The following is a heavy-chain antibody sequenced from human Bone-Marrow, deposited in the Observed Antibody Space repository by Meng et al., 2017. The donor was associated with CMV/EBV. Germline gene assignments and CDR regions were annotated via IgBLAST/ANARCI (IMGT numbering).Heavy chain of an antibody. J-gene: IGHJ4*02. CDR3: ARAPYSSGWYID. CDR1: GFTFRSYG. Sequence: GESLKISCQASGFTFRSYGMHWVRQAPGKGLEWLSSISSIRAYIYYADPVKGRFTISRDNAKNSPYLQMNSLRAEDTAVYYCARAPYSSGWYIDWGQGTLVTVSS. D-gene: IGHD6-19*01. CDR2: ISSIRAYI. V-gene: IGHV3-21*04.